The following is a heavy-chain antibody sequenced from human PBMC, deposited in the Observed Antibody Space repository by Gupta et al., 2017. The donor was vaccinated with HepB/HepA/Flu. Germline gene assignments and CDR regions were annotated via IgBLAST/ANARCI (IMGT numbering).Heavy chain of an antibody. Sequence: QVQLVQSGAEVKKPGASVKVSCKASGYTFSSYHMHWVRQAPGQGLEWVGIIEPPGSTIYAQKFQGRVTVTRDTSTSTVYMELSSLTSEDTAVYYCAREVGAFDYWGQGTLVTVSS. CDR1: GYTFSSYH. CDR3: AREVGAFDY. J-gene: IGHJ4*02. V-gene: IGHV1-46*01. D-gene: IGHD1-26*01. CDR2: IEPPGST.